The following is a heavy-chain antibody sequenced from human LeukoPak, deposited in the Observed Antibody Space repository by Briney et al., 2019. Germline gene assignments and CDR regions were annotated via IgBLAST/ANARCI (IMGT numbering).Heavy chain of an antibody. CDR3: ARMGYYDSSAYSDY. D-gene: IGHD3-22*01. CDR1: GFTFSDYY. V-gene: IGHV3-11*06. CDR2: ISTSSSYI. Sequence: GGSLRLSCTASGFTFSDYYMSWVRQAPGKGLEWVSAISTSSSYIFYADSVKGRFTISRDNAENSLYLQMSSLTAEDTAVYYCARMGYYDSSAYSDYWGQGTLVTVSS. J-gene: IGHJ4*02.